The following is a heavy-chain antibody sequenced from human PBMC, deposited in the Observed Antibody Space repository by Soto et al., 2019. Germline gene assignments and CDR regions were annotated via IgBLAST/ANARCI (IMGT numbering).Heavy chain of an antibody. V-gene: IGHV1-46*01. CDR1: GYTFTNYY. CDR3: ARDKGGSSWEALGY. Sequence: QVQLVQSGAEVKKPGASMKISCKASGYTFTNYYMHWVRQAPEQGLEGMGIINPSGGSASYAQKFQCRVTMTRDTSTSTAYMELSSVRSQDTAVYYCARDKGGSSWEALGYWGQGTLVTVAS. CDR2: INPSGGSA. D-gene: IGHD6-13*01. J-gene: IGHJ4*02.